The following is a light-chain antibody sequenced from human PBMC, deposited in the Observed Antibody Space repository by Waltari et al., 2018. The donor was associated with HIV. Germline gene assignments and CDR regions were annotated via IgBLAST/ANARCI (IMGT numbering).Light chain of an antibody. J-gene: IGLJ1*01. Sequence: QSALTQPHSVSGSPGQSLTISCTGTSSYVDTFVSWYQQHPGKAPKVIIYDVNKRPSGFPDRFSGSKSGNTASLTISGLQAEDEADYHCCSHAGNFIFVFGTGTKVTVL. CDR3: CSHAGNFIFV. V-gene: IGLV2-11*01. CDR1: SSYVDTF. CDR2: DVN.